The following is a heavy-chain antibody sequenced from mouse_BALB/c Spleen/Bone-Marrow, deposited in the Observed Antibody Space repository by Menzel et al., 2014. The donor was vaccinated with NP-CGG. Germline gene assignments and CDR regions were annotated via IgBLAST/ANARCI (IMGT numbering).Heavy chain of an antibody. CDR2: IYPSDSYT. D-gene: IGHD1-1*01. J-gene: IGHJ2*01. CDR3: TRGGSSPYYFDY. CDR1: GYTFTSYW. Sequence: VQLQESGAELVWPGASVKLSCKASGYTFTSYWINWVKQRPGQGLEWIGNIYPSDSYTNYNQKFKDKATLTVDKSSTTAYMQLSSPTSEDSAVYYCTRGGSSPYYFDYWGQGTTLAVSS. V-gene: IGHV1-69*02.